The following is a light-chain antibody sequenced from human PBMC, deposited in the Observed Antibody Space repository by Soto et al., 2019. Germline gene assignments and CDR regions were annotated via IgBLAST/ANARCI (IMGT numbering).Light chain of an antibody. J-gene: IGKJ1*01. CDR2: DAS. V-gene: IGKV3-11*01. CDR3: QQRSPWWK. Sequence: ETVLTQSPATLSLSPGDRATLSCRASQSITTYLAWYQQKTGQAPKLLFYDASNRATGIPARFSASGSGTDFTLTISSLEPEDSAVYYCQQRSPWWKFGQGTKVEIK. CDR1: QSITTY.